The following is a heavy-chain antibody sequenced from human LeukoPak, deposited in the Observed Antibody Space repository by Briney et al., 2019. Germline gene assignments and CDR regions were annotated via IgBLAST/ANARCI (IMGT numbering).Heavy chain of an antibody. CDR3: ARDRIAVAGTRFDY. J-gene: IGHJ4*02. D-gene: IGHD6-19*01. CDR2: IKQDGSEK. CDR1: GFTFSSYW. V-gene: IGHV3-7*01. Sequence: GGSLRLSCAASGFTFSSYWMSWVRQAPGKGLEWVANIKQDGSEKYYVDSVKGRFTISRDNAKDSLYLQMSSLRAEDTAVYYCARDRIAVAGTRFDYWGQGTLVTVSS.